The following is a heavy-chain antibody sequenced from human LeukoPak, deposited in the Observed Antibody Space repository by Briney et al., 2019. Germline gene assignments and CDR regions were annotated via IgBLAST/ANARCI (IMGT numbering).Heavy chain of an antibody. V-gene: IGHV3-9*01. D-gene: IGHD6-19*01. CDR1: GFTFDDYA. J-gene: IGHJ4*02. Sequence: GRSLRLSCAASGFTFDDYAMHWVRQAPGKGLEWVSGISWNSGSIGYADSVKGRFTISRDNAKNSLYLQMNSLRAEDTALYYCAKDLEAVAGTGFDYWGQGALVTVSS. CDR3: AKDLEAVAGTGFDY. CDR2: ISWNSGSI.